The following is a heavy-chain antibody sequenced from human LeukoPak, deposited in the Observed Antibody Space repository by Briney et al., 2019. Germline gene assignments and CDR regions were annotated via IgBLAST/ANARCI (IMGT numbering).Heavy chain of an antibody. Sequence: HAGGSLRLSCAASGFIFSSYYMHWVRQTPGKGLVWLSRISSDGTTIVYADSVRGRFTVSRDNAKNTLYLQMNSLRAEDTGVYYCARDALTATGYIDPWGQGTLVTVSS. CDR1: GFIFSSYY. D-gene: IGHD2-21*02. CDR3: ARDALTATGYIDP. CDR2: ISSDGTTI. V-gene: IGHV3-74*01. J-gene: IGHJ5*02.